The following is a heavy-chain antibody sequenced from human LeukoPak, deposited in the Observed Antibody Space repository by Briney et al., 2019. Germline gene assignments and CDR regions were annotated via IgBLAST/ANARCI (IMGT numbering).Heavy chain of an antibody. J-gene: IGHJ4*02. CDR3: ARGGSGGYYNYFDY. D-gene: IGHD3-10*01. CDR2: IWYDGSNK. Sequence: QSGGSLRLSCAASGFTFNNYGMHWVRQAPGKGLEWVAVIWYDGSNKYYADSVKGRFTISRDNSKNTLYLQMNSLRAEDTAVYYCARGGSGGYYNYFDYWGQGTLVTVSS. CDR1: GFTFNNYG. V-gene: IGHV3-33*01.